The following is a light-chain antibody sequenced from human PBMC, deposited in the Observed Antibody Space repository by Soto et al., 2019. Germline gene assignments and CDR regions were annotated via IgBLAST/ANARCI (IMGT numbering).Light chain of an antibody. J-gene: IGKJ1*01. V-gene: IGKV3-15*01. CDR3: QQYNNWPQT. CDR1: QSVNSK. CDR2: GAS. Sequence: EIVLTQSPATLSLSPGERATLPCRASQSVNSKVAWYQQKPGQAPRLLIYGASTRATGIPARFSGSGSGRQFTLTISSLQSEDFAVYYCQQYNNWPQTFGQGTKVDIK.